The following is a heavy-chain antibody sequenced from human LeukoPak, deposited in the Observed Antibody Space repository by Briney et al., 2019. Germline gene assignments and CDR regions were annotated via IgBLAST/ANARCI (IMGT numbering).Heavy chain of an antibody. CDR2: ISGSGGST. D-gene: IGHD4-17*01. V-gene: IGHV3-23*01. J-gene: IGHJ3*02. CDR1: GFTFSSYA. Sequence: PGGSLRLSCAASGFTFSSYAMSWDRQAPGKGLEWVSAISGSGGSTYYADSVKGRFTISRDNSKNTLYLQMNSLRAEDTAVYYCAKVKDGDYFPDIWGQGTMVTVSS. CDR3: AKVKDGDYFPDI.